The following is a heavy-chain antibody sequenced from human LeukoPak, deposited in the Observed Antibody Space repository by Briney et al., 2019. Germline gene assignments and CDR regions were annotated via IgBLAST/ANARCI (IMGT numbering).Heavy chain of an antibody. J-gene: IGHJ1*01. CDR3: ARPGAELRYFDWPHPFEYFQH. CDR2: ISYDGSNK. V-gene: IGHV3-30-3*01. Sequence: GGSLRLSCAASGFTFTGCAMGWVRQAPGKGLEWVAVISYDGSNKYYADSVKGRFTISRDNSKNTLYLQMNSLRAEDTAVYYCARPGAELRYFDWPHPFEYFQHWGQGTLVTVSS. CDR1: GFTFTGCA. D-gene: IGHD3-9*01.